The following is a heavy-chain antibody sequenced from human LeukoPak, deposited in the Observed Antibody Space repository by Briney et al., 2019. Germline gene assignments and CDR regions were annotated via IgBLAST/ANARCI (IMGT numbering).Heavy chain of an antibody. CDR3: AKEGGYYDSSGYDDAFDI. J-gene: IGHJ3*02. CDR2: ISYDGSNK. CDR1: GFTFSSYG. Sequence: PGGSLRLSCAASGFTFSSYGMHWVRQAPGKGLEWVAVISYDGSNKYYADSVKGRFTISRDNSKITLYLQMNSLRAEDTAVYYCAKEGGYYDSSGYDDAFDIWGQGTMVTVSS. D-gene: IGHD3-22*01. V-gene: IGHV3-30*18.